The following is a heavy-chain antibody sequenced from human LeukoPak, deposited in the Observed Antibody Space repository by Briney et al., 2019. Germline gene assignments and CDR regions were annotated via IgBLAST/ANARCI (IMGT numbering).Heavy chain of an antibody. Sequence: GALRLSCAASGFTFSSYAMSWVRQAPGKGLEWVSAISGSGSSAYYADSVKGRFTISRDNSKNTLYLQMNSLRPEDTAVYYCAKGLTNLGDDWGQGTLVTVSS. CDR1: GFTFSSYA. V-gene: IGHV3-23*01. D-gene: IGHD3-9*01. J-gene: IGHJ4*02. CDR2: ISGSGSSA. CDR3: AKGLTNLGDD.